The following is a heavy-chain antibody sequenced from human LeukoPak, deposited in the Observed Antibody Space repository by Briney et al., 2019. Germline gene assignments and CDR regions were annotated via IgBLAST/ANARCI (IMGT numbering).Heavy chain of an antibody. CDR2: INPNSGGT. V-gene: IGHV1-2*02. CDR3: ARDWGGDEDYYYYMDV. J-gene: IGHJ6*03. CDR1: GYTFTSHY. Sequence: ASVKVSCKASGYTFTSHYMHWVRQAPGQGLEWMGWINPNSGGTNYAQKFQGRVTMTRDTSISTAYMELSRLRSDDTAVYYCARDWGGDEDYYYYMDVWGKGTTVTVSS. D-gene: IGHD2-21*02.